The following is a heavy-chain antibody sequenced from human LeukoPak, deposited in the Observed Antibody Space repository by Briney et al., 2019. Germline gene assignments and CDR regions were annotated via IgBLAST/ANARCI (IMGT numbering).Heavy chain of an antibody. V-gene: IGHV1-46*01. Sequence: ASVKVSCKASGYTFSRYYMHWVRQAPGQGLEWMGIINPSVGSTSHAQKFQGRVTMTRVMSTSTVYMELSSLRSEDTAEYYCARELSSSSRLLDSWGQGTLVTVSS. CDR3: ARELSSSSRLLDS. J-gene: IGHJ4*02. CDR1: GYTFSRYY. CDR2: INPSVGST. D-gene: IGHD6-6*01.